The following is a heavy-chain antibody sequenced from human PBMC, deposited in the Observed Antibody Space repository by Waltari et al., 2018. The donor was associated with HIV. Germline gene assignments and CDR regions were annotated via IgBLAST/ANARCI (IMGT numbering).Heavy chain of an antibody. CDR3: ARDHNDYGDYSHYGMDV. J-gene: IGHJ6*02. V-gene: IGHV1-69*06. CDR1: GGTFSSYA. Sequence: QVQLVQSGAEVKKPGSSVKVSCKASGGTFSSYAISWVRQAPGQGLEWMGGIIPIFGTANYAQKFQGRVTITADKSTSTAYMELSSLRSEDTAVYYCARDHNDYGDYSHYGMDVWGQGTTVTVSS. CDR2: IIPIFGTA. D-gene: IGHD4-17*01.